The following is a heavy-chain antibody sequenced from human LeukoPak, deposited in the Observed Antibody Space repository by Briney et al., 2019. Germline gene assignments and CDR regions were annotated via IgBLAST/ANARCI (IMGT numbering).Heavy chain of an antibody. V-gene: IGHV3-21*01. Sequence: GGSLRLSCAASGFTFSSYAMSWVRQAPGKGLEWVSSISSSSSYIYYADSVKGRFTISRDNAKNSLYLQMNSLRAEDTAVYYCASGNRKGRDYWGQGTLVTVSS. J-gene: IGHJ4*02. CDR1: GFTFSSYA. D-gene: IGHD1-14*01. CDR2: ISSSSSYI. CDR3: ASGNRKGRDY.